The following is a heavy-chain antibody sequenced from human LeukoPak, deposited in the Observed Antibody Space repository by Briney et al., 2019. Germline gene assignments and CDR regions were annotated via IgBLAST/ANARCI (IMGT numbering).Heavy chain of an antibody. J-gene: IGHJ4*02. CDR3: ATRVGRSGSYY. V-gene: IGHV1-24*01. CDR2: FDPEDGET. D-gene: IGHD1-26*01. CDR1: GYTLTELS. Sequence: ASVRVSFKVSGYTLTELSMHWVRQAPGKGLEWMGGFDPEDGETIYAQEFQGRVTMTEDTSTDTAYMELSSLRSEDTAVYYCATRVGRSGSYYWGQGTLVTVSS.